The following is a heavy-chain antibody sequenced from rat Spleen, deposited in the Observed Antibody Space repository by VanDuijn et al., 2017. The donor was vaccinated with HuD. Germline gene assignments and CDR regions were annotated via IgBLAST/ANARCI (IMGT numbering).Heavy chain of an antibody. CDR1: GFTFSNYY. J-gene: IGHJ3*01. V-gene: IGHV5-25*01. Sequence: EVQLVESGGGLVQPGRSMKLSCAASGFTFSNYYMAWVRQAPTKGLEWVASISTGGGNTYYRDSVKGRFTISRDNAKSTLYLQMNSLRSEDTATYYCTRRGDGFVYWGQGTLVTVSS. CDR2: ISTGGGNT. CDR3: TRRGDGFVY.